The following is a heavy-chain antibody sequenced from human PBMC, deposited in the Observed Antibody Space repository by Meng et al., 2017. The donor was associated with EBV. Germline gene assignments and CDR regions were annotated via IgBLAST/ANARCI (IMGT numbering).Heavy chain of an antibody. CDR1: GGTISSYA. J-gene: IGHJ4*02. V-gene: IGHV1-69*06. CDR3: ARAEIAAAGRLDY. Sequence: VAVVRGGDEERRPGSYVMSSYKAAGGTISSYAITWVLQSPGQGLELMGGIIPIFGTANYAQKFQGKGTITADKSTSTAYMELSSMRSEDTAVYYCARAEIAAAGRLDYWCQGSLVTVSS. D-gene: IGHD6-13*01. CDR2: IIPIFGTA.